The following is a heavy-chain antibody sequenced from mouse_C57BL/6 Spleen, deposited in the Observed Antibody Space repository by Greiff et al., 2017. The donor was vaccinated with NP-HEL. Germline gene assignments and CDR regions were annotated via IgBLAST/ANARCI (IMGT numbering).Heavy chain of an antibody. Sequence: VQLQQSGPELVKPGASVKISCKASGYSFTDYNMNWVKQSNGKSLEWIGVINPNYGTTSYNQKFKGKATLSVDQYSSTAYMQLNSLTSEDSAVYYCARATTVVRYFDVWGTGTTVTVSS. V-gene: IGHV1-39*01. D-gene: IGHD1-1*01. J-gene: IGHJ1*03. CDR3: ARATTVVRYFDV. CDR1: GYSFTDYN. CDR2: INPNYGTT.